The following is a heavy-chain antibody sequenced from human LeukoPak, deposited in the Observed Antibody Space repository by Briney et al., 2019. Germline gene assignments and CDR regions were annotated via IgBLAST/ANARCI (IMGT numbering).Heavy chain of an antibody. Sequence: PGGSLRLSCAASGFTFSSYAMSWVRQAPGKGLEWVSAISGSGGSTYYADSVKGRFTISRDNSKNTLNLQMNSLRAEDTAVYYCAKMVLLWFGELSGPSYFDYWGQGTLVTVSS. J-gene: IGHJ4*02. CDR1: GFTFSSYA. D-gene: IGHD3-10*01. CDR2: ISGSGGST. CDR3: AKMVLLWFGELSGPSYFDY. V-gene: IGHV3-23*01.